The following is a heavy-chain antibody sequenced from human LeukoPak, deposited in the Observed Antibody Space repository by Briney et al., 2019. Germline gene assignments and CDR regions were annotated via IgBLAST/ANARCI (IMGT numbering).Heavy chain of an antibody. D-gene: IGHD2-2*01. V-gene: IGHV4-34*01. J-gene: IGHJ4*02. CDR2: INHSGST. CDR1: GGSFSGYY. Sequence: SETLSLTCAVYGGSFSGYYWSWIRQPLGKGLEWIGEINHSGSTNYNPSLKSRVTISVDTSKNQFSLKLSSVTAADTAVYYCARSSLGYCSSTSCYGGYYFDYWGQGTLVTVSS. CDR3: ARSSLGYCSSTSCYGGYYFDY.